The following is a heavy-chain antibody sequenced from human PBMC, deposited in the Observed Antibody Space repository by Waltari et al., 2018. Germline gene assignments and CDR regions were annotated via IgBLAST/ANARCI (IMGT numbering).Heavy chain of an antibody. CDR1: GGPIRSYY. J-gene: IGHJ6*03. CDR3: ARDGRFPYYYYYMDV. CDR2: IYTSGST. Sequence: QVQLQESGPGLVKPSETLSLTCTVSGGPIRSYYWSWIRQPAGKGLEWIGRIYTSGSTNYNPSLKSRVTMSVDTSKHQFSLKLSSVTAADTAVYYCARDGRFPYYYYYMDVWGKGTTVTISS. D-gene: IGHD3-3*01. V-gene: IGHV4-4*07.